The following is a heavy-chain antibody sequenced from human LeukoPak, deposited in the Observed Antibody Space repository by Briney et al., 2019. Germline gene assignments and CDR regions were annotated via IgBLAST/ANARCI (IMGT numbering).Heavy chain of an antibody. V-gene: IGHV3-23*01. CDR3: ARNENSGWGYFDY. CDR2: IGGSNGIT. D-gene: IGHD5-12*01. J-gene: IGHJ4*02. Sequence: PGGSLRLSCAASGFTFSSKYMTWVRQAPGKGLEWVSVIGGSNGITFYVGSVKGRFTISRDNSKDTLYLQMNSLRAEDTAVYYCARNENSGWGYFDYWGQGTLVTVSS. CDR1: GFTFSSKY.